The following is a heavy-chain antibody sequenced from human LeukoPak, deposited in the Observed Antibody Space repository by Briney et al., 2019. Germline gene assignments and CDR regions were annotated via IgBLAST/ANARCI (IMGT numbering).Heavy chain of an antibody. D-gene: IGHD3-10*01. Sequence: GGSLRLSCAASGFTFSNYWMHWVRQAPGKGLVWVSRINKDGSSPTYAGSVKDRFTISRDNAKNTLYLQMNSLRAEDTAVYYCTRGGSGNFDYWGQGTLVTVSS. CDR2: INKDGSSP. CDR3: TRGGSGNFDY. CDR1: GFTFSNYW. J-gene: IGHJ4*02. V-gene: IGHV3-74*01.